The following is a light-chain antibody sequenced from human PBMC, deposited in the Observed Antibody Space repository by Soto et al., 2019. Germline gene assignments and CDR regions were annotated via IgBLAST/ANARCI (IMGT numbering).Light chain of an antibody. J-gene: IGKJ1*01. Sequence: DIQMTQSPSTLSASVGDRGTSTCRASQSISSWLAWYQQKPGKAPKRLIYGASSLQSGVPSRFSGSGSGTEFTLTIRSLQPEDFATYYCLQHSGYPLTFGHGSKVDIK. V-gene: IGKV1-5*01. CDR2: GAS. CDR3: LQHSGYPLT. CDR1: QSISSW.